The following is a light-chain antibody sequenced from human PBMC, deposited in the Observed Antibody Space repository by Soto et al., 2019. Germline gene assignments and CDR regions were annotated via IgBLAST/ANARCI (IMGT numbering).Light chain of an antibody. V-gene: IGKV1-33*01. J-gene: IGKJ5*01. Sequence: DIQMTHSPSSLSASVGDRVTITCQASQDISNYLNWYQQKPGKAPKLLIYDASNLETGVPSRFSGSGSGTDFTFTISSLQPEDIATYYCQQYDNLPPLITFGQGTRLEIK. CDR3: QQYDNLPPLIT. CDR2: DAS. CDR1: QDISNY.